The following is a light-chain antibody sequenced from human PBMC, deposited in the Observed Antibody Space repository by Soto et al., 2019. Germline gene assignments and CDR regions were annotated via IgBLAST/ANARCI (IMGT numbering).Light chain of an antibody. CDR3: CSYGGSRTFDVL. J-gene: IGLJ2*01. V-gene: IGLV2-23*03. CDR2: EGD. Sequence: QSALTQPASVSGSPGQSITISCTGTSSDVGSYNLVSWYQQHPGRAPKLIIYEGDKRPSGVSDRFSVSKSGNTASLTISGLQAEDEADYFCCSYGGSRTFDVLFGGGTKVTVL. CDR1: SSDVGSYNL.